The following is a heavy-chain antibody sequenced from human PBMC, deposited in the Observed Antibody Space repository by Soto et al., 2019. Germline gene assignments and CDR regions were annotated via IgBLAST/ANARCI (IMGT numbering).Heavy chain of an antibody. CDR3: ATVVIPGTRHTDFDS. D-gene: IGHD2-21*01. J-gene: IGHJ5*01. V-gene: IGHV4-34*01. CDR1: GGSFSGYY. Sequence: SETLSLTCAVYGGSFSGYYWTWIRQPPGKGLEWIGEINHSGSSNYNPSLESRVAMSIDTSKNQFSLNLTSVTATDTAVYYCATVVIPGTRHTDFDSRGQGVSVTVSS. CDR2: INHSGSS.